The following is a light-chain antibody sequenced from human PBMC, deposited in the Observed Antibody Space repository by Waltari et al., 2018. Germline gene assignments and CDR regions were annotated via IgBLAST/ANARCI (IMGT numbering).Light chain of an antibody. J-gene: IGKJ4*01. CDR3: QQRGTYLGLT. Sequence: VLTQSPATLSLSPGERANLSCRASQSVSKYLAWYQQKPGQAPRLLIFDASNRATGIPARFSGSGSGTEFSLTISSLEPEDFAVYYCQQRGTYLGLTFGGGTKVDIK. CDR2: DAS. CDR1: QSVSKY. V-gene: IGKV3-11*01.